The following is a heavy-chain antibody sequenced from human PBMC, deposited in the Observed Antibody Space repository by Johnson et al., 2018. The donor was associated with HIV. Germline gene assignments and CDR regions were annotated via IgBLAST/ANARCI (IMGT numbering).Heavy chain of an antibody. J-gene: IGHJ3*02. CDR3: TTERLLKVLRAFDI. Sequence: VQLVESGGGLVKPGGSLRLSCAASGFTFSDAWMTWVRQAPGKGLEWIGRIKGKIDGGTTDYDVPVKGRFTISRDNSKNMLYLQMNRLKTEDTAVYYCTTERLLKVLRAFDIWGQGTMVTVSS. CDR1: GFTFSDAW. CDR2: IKGKIDGGTT. V-gene: IGHV3-15*01. D-gene: IGHD3-10*01.